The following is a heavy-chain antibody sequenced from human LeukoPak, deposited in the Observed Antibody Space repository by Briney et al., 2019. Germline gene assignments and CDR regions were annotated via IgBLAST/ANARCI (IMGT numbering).Heavy chain of an antibody. CDR1: GFTFDDYA. Sequence: PGGSLRLSCAASGFTFDDYAMHWVRQAPGKGLEWVSGISWNSGSIGYADSVKGRFTISRDNAKNSLYLQMNSLRAEDTALYYCAKGGKLRYFDLLDYWGQGTLVTVSS. D-gene: IGHD3-9*01. CDR3: AKGGKLRYFDLLDY. CDR2: ISWNSGSI. V-gene: IGHV3-9*01. J-gene: IGHJ4*02.